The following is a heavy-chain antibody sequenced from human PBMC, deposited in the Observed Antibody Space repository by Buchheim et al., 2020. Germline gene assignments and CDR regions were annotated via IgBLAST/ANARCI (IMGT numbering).Heavy chain of an antibody. J-gene: IGHJ4*02. Sequence: QVQLQESGPGLVKPSQTLSLTCTDSGGSLSSSNWWSWVRQPPGKGLEWIGEVYQSGSTNYNPSLKSRVTISVDKSTSQFSLNLISMTAADSAVYYCARRGGYFDYWGQGIL. D-gene: IGHD4-23*01. CDR3: ARRGGYFDY. CDR1: GGSLSSSNW. V-gene: IGHV4-4*02. CDR2: VYQSGST.